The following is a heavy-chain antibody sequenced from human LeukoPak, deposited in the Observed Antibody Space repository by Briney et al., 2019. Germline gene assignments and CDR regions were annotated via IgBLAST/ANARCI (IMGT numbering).Heavy chain of an antibody. CDR2: IWYDGSNK. V-gene: IGHV3-33*06. J-gene: IGHJ4*02. CDR1: GFTFSSYG. Sequence: PGGSLRLSCAASGFTFSSYGMHWVRQAPGKGLEWVAVIWYDGSNKYYADSVKGRFTISRDNPKNTLYLQMNSLRAEDTAVYYCAKGNYDSSGYYYFDYWGQGTLVTVSS. CDR3: AKGNYDSSGYYYFDY. D-gene: IGHD3-22*01.